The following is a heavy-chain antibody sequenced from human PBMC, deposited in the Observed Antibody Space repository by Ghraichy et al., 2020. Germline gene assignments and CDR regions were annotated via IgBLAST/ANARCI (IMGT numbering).Heavy chain of an antibody. D-gene: IGHD5-18*01. J-gene: IGHJ6*02. CDR2: ISAYNGNT. CDR3: ARDGAYSYGDYYYYYGMDV. CDR1: GYTFTSYG. V-gene: IGHV1-18*04. Sequence: ASVKVSCKASGYTFTSYGISWVRQAPGQGLEWMGWISAYNGNTNYAQKLQGRVTMTTDTSTSTAYMELRSLRSDDTAVYYCARDGAYSYGDYYYYYGMDVWGQGTTVTVSS.